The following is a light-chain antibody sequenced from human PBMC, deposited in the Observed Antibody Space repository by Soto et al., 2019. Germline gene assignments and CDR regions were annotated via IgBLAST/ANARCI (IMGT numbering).Light chain of an antibody. V-gene: IGKV3-20*01. CDR3: QQYDTSPPT. J-gene: IGKJ1*01. CDR1: QSVSSRS. CDR2: AAS. Sequence: IVLMQSPCTLSASPGEGVTLSCRSSQSVSSRSLAWYQQKPGQAPRILIYAASSRATGIPDRFSGSGSGTDFTLTISRLETEDFAVYACQQYDTSPPTFGQGTKVDIK.